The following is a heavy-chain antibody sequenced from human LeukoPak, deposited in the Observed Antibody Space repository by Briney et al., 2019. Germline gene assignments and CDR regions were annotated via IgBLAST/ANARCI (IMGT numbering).Heavy chain of an antibody. J-gene: IGHJ5*02. Sequence: SETLSLTCTVSGGSISSYYWSWIRQPPAKGLEWIGYIYYSGSTNYNPSLKSRVTISVDTSKNQFSLKLSSVTAADTAVYYCARSAMIGSNWFDPWGQGTLVTVSS. D-gene: IGHD3-22*01. CDR1: GGSISSYY. CDR2: IYYSGST. CDR3: ARSAMIGSNWFDP. V-gene: IGHV4-59*01.